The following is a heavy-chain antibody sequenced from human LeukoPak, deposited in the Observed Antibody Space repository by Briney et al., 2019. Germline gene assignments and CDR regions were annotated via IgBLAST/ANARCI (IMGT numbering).Heavy chain of an antibody. CDR1: GGSISSYY. V-gene: IGHV4-38-2*02. J-gene: IGHJ4*02. D-gene: IGHD3-10*01. CDR3: ARDSYYGSGSYSY. CDR2: IYHSGST. Sequence: SETLSLTCTVSGGSISSYYWSWIRQPPGKGLEWIGSIYHSGSTYYNPSLKSGGTISVDTSKNQFSLKLSSVTAADTAVYYCARDSYYGSGSYSYWGQGTLVTVSS.